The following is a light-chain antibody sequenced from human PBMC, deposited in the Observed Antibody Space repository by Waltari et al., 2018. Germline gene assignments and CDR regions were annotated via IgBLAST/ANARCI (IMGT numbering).Light chain of an antibody. CDR3: ASWDGALTGVV. CDR2: MND. V-gene: IGLV1-47*01. J-gene: IGLJ2*01. Sequence: QSVLTQPPSASGAPGQWVTISCSGSPSNIGNNYVYWYQKLPGTAPKLLVSMNDRRPSGVPDRYSGSKSGTSASLAISGLRSEDEADYYCASWDGALTGVVFGGGTRLTVL. CDR1: PSNIGNNY.